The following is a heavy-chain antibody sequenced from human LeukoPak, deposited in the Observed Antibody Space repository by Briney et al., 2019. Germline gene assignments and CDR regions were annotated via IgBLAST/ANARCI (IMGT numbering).Heavy chain of an antibody. CDR2: INSDGSST. CDR3: ARDDVVSGTGLGDY. D-gene: IGHD5/OR15-5a*01. Sequence: GGSLRLSCAASGFTFSSYWMHWVRQAPGKGLVWVSHINSDGSSTTYADPVKGRFTISRDNARNTLYLQMNSLRAEDTAVYYCARDDVVSGTGLGDYWGQGPLVTVSS. CDR1: GFTFSSYW. V-gene: IGHV3-74*03. J-gene: IGHJ4*02.